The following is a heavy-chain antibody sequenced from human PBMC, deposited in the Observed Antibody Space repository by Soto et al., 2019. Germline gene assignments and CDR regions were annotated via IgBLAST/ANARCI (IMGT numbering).Heavy chain of an antibody. CDR1: GFTFSSYA. J-gene: IGHJ2*01. V-gene: IGHV3-30-3*01. CDR2: ISYDGSNK. CDR3: ARPLWRDDYNWGYFDL. Sequence: QVQLVESGGGVVQPGRSLRLSCAASGFTFSSYAMHWVRQAPGKGLEWVAVISYDGSNKYYPDSVKGRFTISRDNSKNTLYLQMNSLRTEDTAVYYCARPLWRDDYNWGYFDLWGRGTPVTVSS. D-gene: IGHD4-4*01.